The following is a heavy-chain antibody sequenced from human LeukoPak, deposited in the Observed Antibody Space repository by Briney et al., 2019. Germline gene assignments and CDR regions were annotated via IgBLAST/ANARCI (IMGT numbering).Heavy chain of an antibody. J-gene: IGHJ4*02. CDR2: IWYDGSNK. V-gene: IGHV3-33*06. Sequence: PGGSLRLSCAASGFTFSSYGMHWVRQAPGKGLEWVAVIWYDGSNKYYADSVKGRFTISRDNSKNRLYLKMNSLRAEDTAVYYCAKGALGYCSSTSCPSGLDFDYWGQGTLVTVSS. CDR3: AKGALGYCSSTSCPSGLDFDY. D-gene: IGHD2-2*01. CDR1: GFTFSSYG.